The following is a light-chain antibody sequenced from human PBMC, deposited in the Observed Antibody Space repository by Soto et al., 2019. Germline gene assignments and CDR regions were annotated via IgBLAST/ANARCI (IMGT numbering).Light chain of an antibody. CDR2: KSS. CDR3: QQYNSIRRT. Sequence: IHMTQSPSTLPATXGYRVTVTCRVLESFYSGLDWYHEKPGXASYMLXXWRXGXQQXXGXXPXXXXDKSSSLEGVGPSRFSGSGSGTEFTRTISSLQPEDFATYYGQQYNSIRRTFGQGTKVDIK. J-gene: IGKJ1*01. V-gene: IGKV1-5*03. CDR1: ESFYSG.